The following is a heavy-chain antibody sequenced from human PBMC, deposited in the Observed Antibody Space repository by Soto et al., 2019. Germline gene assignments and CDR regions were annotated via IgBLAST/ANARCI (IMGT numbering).Heavy chain of an antibody. J-gene: IGHJ4*02. CDR1: GYTFTSYG. CDR3: ARGFLEWLSPSFDY. CDR2: ISAYNGNT. V-gene: IGHV1-18*01. Sequence: QVQLVQSGAEVKKPGASVKVSCKASGYTFTSYGIGWLRQAPGQGPEWMGWISAYNGNTNYAQNLQGRVTMTTDTSTSTTYMELRSLRSDYTAVYYCARGFLEWLSPSFDYWGQGTLVTVSS. D-gene: IGHD3-3*01.